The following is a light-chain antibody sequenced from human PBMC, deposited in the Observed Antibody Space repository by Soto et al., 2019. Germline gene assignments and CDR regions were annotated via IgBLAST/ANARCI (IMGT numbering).Light chain of an antibody. V-gene: IGLV1-40*01. CDR2: GNS. CDR3: QSYDSSLWV. CDR1: SSNIGAGYD. J-gene: IGLJ3*02. Sequence: QSVLTQPPSVSGAPGQRVTISCTGSSSNIGAGYDVHWYQQLPGTAPKLLIYGNSNRPSGVPDRFSGSKSGTSASLAITGLQAEDEADYYGQSYDSSLWVFGGGTKLTVL.